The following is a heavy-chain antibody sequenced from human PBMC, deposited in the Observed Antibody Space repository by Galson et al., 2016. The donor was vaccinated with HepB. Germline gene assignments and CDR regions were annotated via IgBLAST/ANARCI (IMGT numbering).Heavy chain of an antibody. CDR3: ARAARYCSSTSCYVLFDP. CDR2: IYYSGST. CDR1: GGSISSYY. V-gene: IGHV4-59*01. J-gene: IGHJ5*02. Sequence: ETLSLTCTVSGGSISSYYWSWLRQPPGKGLGWIGYIYYSGSTNYNPSLKSRVTISVDTSKNPFSLKLSSVTAADTAVYYCARAARYCSSTSCYVLFDPWGQGTLVTVSS. D-gene: IGHD2-2*01.